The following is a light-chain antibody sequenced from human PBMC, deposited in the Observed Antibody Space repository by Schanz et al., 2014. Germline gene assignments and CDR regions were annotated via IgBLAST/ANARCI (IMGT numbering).Light chain of an antibody. Sequence: EIVLTQSPGTLSLSPGERATLSCRASQSVSSYLAWYQQKPGQAPRLLICGASSRATGIPDRFSGSGSGTDFTLTISRLEAEDFAVYYCQQYNNWQRTFGQGTKVDVK. CDR1: QSVSSY. J-gene: IGKJ1*01. V-gene: IGKV3-20*01. CDR3: QQYNNWQRT. CDR2: GAS.